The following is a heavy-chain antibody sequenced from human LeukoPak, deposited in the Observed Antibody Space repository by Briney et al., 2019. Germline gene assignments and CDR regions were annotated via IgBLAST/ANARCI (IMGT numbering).Heavy chain of an antibody. J-gene: IGHJ4*02. CDR2: ISGSGGST. D-gene: IGHD2-2*01. V-gene: IGHV3-23*01. Sequence: PGGSLRLSCAASGFTFSSYAMTWVRQAPGKGLEWVSAISGSGGSTYYADSVKGRFTISRDNSKNTLYLQMKSLRAEDTAVYYCARGETSSYDYWGQGTLVTVSS. CDR3: ARGETSSYDY. CDR1: GFTFSSYA.